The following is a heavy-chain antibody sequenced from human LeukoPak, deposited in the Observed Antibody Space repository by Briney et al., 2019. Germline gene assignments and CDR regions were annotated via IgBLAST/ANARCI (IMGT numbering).Heavy chain of an antibody. CDR1: GYNLNNYW. J-gene: IGHJ4*02. V-gene: IGHV5-51*01. CDR2: ISPGGSDT. D-gene: IGHD6-19*01. Sequence: GESLKISCESSGYNLNNYWIGLVRELPGKGLEWMGIISPGGSDTRYSPSFEGEVTISADRSINTAYLEWSSLKASDSAIYYWARQQAVPGPGIDYWGEGTVVIVSS. CDR3: ARQQAVPGPGIDY.